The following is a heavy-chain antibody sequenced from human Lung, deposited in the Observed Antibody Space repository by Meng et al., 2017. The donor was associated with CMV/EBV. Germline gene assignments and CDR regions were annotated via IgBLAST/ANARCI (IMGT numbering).Heavy chain of an antibody. D-gene: IGHD2-2*01. CDR3: ARIPAAIGGYYYDGMDV. V-gene: IGHV2-26*01. CDR2: IFSNDEK. CDR1: GFSLSNPRMG. Sequence: SGXXLVXPTETLTLTCTVSGFSLSNPRMGVSWIRQPPGKALEWLAHIFSNDEKSYSTTLKSRLTISKDNSKSQVVLTMTNMDPVDTASYYCARIPAAIGGYYYDGMDVWXQGTAVTVSS. J-gene: IGHJ6*02.